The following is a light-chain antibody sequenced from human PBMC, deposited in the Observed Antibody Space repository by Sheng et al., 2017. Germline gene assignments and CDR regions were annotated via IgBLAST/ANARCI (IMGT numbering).Light chain of an antibody. J-gene: IGKJ4*01. CDR3: QQRSNWPLT. V-gene: IGKV3-15*01. Sequence: EIVMTQSPGTLSVSPGERATLSCRASQSVSNKLAWYQQKPGQAPRLLIYAASTRATGIPARFSGSGSGTEFTLTISSLEPEDFAVYYCQQRSNWPLTFGGGTKVEIK. CDR2: AAS. CDR1: QSVSNK.